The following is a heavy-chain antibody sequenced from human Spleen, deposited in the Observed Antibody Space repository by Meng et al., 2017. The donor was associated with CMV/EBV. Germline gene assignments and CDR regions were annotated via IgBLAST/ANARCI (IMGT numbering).Heavy chain of an antibody. Sequence: MSSGYTCTSCVIVWVRQAPGQGLEWMGWISAYNGNTNYAQKLQGRVTMTTDTSTSTAYMELRSLRSDDTAVYYCARADSSSCGFYLYWGQGTLVTVSS. CDR2: ISAYNGNT. V-gene: IGHV1-18*01. J-gene: IGHJ4*02. D-gene: IGHD6-6*01. CDR3: ARADSSSCGFYLY. CDR1: GYTCTSCV.